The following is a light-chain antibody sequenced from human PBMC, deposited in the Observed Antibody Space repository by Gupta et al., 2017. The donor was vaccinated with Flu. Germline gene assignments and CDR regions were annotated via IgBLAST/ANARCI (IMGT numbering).Light chain of an antibody. V-gene: IGKV1-9*01. CDR2: SAS. CDR3: QQVNSYPFT. J-gene: IGKJ2*01. CDR1: QGVSRN. Sequence: PSFLSASVGDRVTISCRASQGVSRNLAWYQQKGGKAPRLLIYSASTLQSGIPSRFSGSGIGTDFTLTISSLQPEDFATYCCQQVNSYPFTFGQGTKLDIK.